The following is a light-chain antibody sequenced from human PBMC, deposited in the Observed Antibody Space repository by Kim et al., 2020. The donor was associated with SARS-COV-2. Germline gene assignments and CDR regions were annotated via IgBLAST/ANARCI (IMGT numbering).Light chain of an antibody. Sequence: PGQSITISCTGTSSDVGNYNLVSWYQQHPGKAPKLMIYEVTKRPSGVSTRFSGSKSGNTASLTISGLQAEDEADDYCCSYAGSRNVFGGGTQLTVL. V-gene: IGLV2-23*02. CDR1: SSDVGNYNL. J-gene: IGLJ7*01. CDR2: EVT. CDR3: CSYAGSRNV.